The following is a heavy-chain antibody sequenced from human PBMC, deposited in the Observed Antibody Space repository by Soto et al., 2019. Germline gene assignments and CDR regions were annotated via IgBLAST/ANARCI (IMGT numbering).Heavy chain of an antibody. J-gene: IGHJ3*02. CDR2: SGNKANSDTT. CDR1: GSTVSDQN. CDR3: TRGYSGVSIYAFEM. Sequence: PGGTLRLSCAASGSTVSDQNMDWVRQAPGKGLKWIRRSGNKANSDTTEYGSSVSGRFTISSDDSWNSLFLQMNNLKDEDTAIYYCTRGYSGVSIYAFEMWGPGTLVTTSS. D-gene: IGHD1-26*01. V-gene: IGHV3-72*01.